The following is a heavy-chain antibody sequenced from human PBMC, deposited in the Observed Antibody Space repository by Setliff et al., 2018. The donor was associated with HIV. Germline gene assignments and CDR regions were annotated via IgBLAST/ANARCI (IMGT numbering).Heavy chain of an antibody. CDR2: IYDSGST. V-gene: IGHV4-59*01. CDR3: VSGYYDSSGYYGYYYMDV. CDR1: GGSISSYY. Sequence: KPSETLSLTCTVSGGSISSYYWSWIRQPPGKGLEWIGYIYDSGSTNYNPSLKSRVTISVDTSKNQFSLKLSSVTAADTAVYYCVSGYYDSSGYYGYYYMDVWGKGTTVTVSS. D-gene: IGHD3-22*01. J-gene: IGHJ6*03.